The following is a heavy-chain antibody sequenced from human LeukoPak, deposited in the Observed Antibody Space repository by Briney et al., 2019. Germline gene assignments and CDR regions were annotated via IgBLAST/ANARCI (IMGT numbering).Heavy chain of an antibody. CDR2: INPSGGST. V-gene: IGHV1-46*01. Sequence: ASVKVSCKASGYIFTNYYMHWVRQAPGQGLEWMGIINPSGGSTSYAQKFQGRVTMTTDSPTSTVHLELSSLRSEDTAMYYCARDRSSGWYPLDYWGQGTLVTVSS. CDR1: GYIFTNYY. D-gene: IGHD6-13*01. CDR3: ARDRSSGWYPLDY. J-gene: IGHJ4*02.